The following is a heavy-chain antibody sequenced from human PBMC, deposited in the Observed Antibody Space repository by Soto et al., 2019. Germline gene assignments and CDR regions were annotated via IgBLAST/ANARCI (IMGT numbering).Heavy chain of an antibody. D-gene: IGHD6-13*01. Sequence: SETLSLTCTVSGGSISSSSYYWGWIRQPPGKGLEWIGSIYYSGSTYYNPSLKSRVTISVDTSKNQFSLKLSSVTAADTAVYYCARDLAAAGYPAPYNWFDPWGQGTLVTVSS. CDR2: IYYSGST. J-gene: IGHJ5*02. CDR1: GGSISSSSYY. CDR3: ARDLAAAGYPAPYNWFDP. V-gene: IGHV4-39*07.